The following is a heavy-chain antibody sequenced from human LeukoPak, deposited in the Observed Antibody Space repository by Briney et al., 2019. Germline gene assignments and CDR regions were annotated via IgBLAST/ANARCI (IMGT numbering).Heavy chain of an antibody. V-gene: IGHV5-51*01. CDR3: ARGGPVTAYDYGMDV. CDR2: IYPGDSDT. CDR1: GYSFTSYW. J-gene: IGHJ6*02. Sequence: PGESLKISCKGSGYSFTSYWIGWVRQMPGKGLEWMGIIYPGDSDTRYSPSFQGQVTISADKSISTDYLQWSSLKASDTAMYYCARGGPVTAYDYGMDVWGQGTTVTVSS. D-gene: IGHD2-21*02.